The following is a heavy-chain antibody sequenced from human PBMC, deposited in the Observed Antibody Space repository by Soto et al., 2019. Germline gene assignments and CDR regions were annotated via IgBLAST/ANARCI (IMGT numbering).Heavy chain of an antibody. J-gene: IGHJ6*02. D-gene: IGHD4-4*01. CDR2: IYYSGST. Sequence: SETLSLTCTVSGGSISSGAHYWSRLSQLPGKGLEWIGYIYYSGSTNYNPSLKSRVTISVDTSKNQFSLKLSSVSAADTAVYYCARGNSNYYYGMDVWGQGTTVTVSS. CDR1: GGSISSGAHY. CDR3: ARGNSNYYYGMDV. V-gene: IGHV4-31*03.